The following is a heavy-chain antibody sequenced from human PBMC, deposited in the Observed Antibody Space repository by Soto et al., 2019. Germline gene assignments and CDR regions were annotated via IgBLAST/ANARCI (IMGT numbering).Heavy chain of an antibody. J-gene: IGHJ3*01. CDR3: AKGWDLLRAFDL. CDR1: GFTFSSYA. V-gene: IGHV3-23*01. CDR2: ISASGGRT. Sequence: PGGSLRLSCAASGFTFSSYAMSWVRQAPGKGLEWVSGISASGGRTYYADSVKGRFTISRDNSKNTMYLQMNSLRVEDTAVYKCAKGWDLLRAFDLWGQGTMVTVSS. D-gene: IGHD1-26*01.